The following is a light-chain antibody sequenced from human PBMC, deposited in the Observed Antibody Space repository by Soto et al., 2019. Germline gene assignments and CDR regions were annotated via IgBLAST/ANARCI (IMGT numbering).Light chain of an antibody. CDR1: SSNIGGNS. V-gene: IGLV1-51*01. Sequence: QSVLTQPPSVSAAPGQKVTISCSGSSSNIGGNSVSWYQQLPGTAPKLLIYDDNKRPSGIPDRSSGSKSGTSATLGITGFQTGDEADYYRGSWDSSLSAYVFGTGTKVT. J-gene: IGLJ1*01. CDR2: DDN. CDR3: GSWDSSLSAYV.